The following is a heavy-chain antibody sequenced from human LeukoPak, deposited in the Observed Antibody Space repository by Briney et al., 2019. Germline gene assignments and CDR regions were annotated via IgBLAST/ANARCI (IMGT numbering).Heavy chain of an antibody. CDR3: ARLAIGPWSSSPEYFQH. CDR2: IYYSGSSGNT. V-gene: IGHV4-39*01. Sequence: PSETLSLTCTVSGGSISSSSSYWGWIRQPPGKGLEWIGTIYYSGSSGNTYYNPSLKSRVAISVDTSKNQFSLRLSSLTAADTAVYYCARLAIGPWSSSPEYFQHWGQGTLVTVSS. J-gene: IGHJ1*01. CDR1: GGSISSSSSY. D-gene: IGHD6-13*01.